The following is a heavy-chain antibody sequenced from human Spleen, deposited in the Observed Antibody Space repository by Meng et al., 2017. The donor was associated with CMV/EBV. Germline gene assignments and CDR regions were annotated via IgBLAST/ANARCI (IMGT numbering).Heavy chain of an antibody. CDR1: GYTFTGYY. Sequence: ASVKVSCKASGYTFTGYYMHWVRQATGQGLEWMGWMNPNSGNTGYAQKFQGRVTMTRNTSISTAYMELSSLRSEDTAVYYCATSAQLGYCSSTSCEAFDIWGQGTMVTVSS. V-gene: IGHV1-8*02. J-gene: IGHJ3*02. D-gene: IGHD2-2*01. CDR2: MNPNSGNT. CDR3: ATSAQLGYCSSTSCEAFDI.